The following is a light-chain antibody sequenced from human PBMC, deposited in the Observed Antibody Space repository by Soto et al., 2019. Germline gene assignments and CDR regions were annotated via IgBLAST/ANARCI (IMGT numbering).Light chain of an antibody. CDR2: AAS. CDR1: QGIRND. J-gene: IGKJ1*01. V-gene: IGKV1-6*01. CDR3: LQDYNYPRT. Sequence: AIQMTQSPSSLSASVGDRVTITCRASQGIRNDLGWYQQKPGTAPKLLIYAASSLQSGVPSRCSGSGSGKDCTLTISSLKPEDFATYDCLQDYNYPRTFGQGTKVDIK.